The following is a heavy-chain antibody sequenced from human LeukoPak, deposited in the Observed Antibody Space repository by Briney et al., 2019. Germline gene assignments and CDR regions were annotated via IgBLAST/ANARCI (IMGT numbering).Heavy chain of an antibody. V-gene: IGHV4-59*01. D-gene: IGHD1-26*01. CDR1: GGSISSYY. CDR3: ASSPPPYSGSYYFAFDI. Sequence: SETLSLTCTVSGGSISSYYWSWIRQPPGKGLEWIGYIYYSGSTNYNPSLKSRVTISVDTSKNQFSLKLSSVTAADTAVYYCASSPPPYSGSYYFAFDIWGQGTMVTVSS. CDR2: IYYSGST. J-gene: IGHJ3*02.